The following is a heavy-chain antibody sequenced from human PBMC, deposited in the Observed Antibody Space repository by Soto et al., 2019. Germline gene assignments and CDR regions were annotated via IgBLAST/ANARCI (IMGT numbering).Heavy chain of an antibody. D-gene: IGHD5-12*01. J-gene: IGHJ3*02. Sequence: CESLKISCKGSGYTRNTLTNYWIGWVRQKPGQGLEWMGLIYPGGSDTRYSPSFQGQVTISADNSISIAYLEWSSLKASDTGMYDCANTYDAGAFDIWGQGPMVTVSS. CDR2: IYPGGSDT. CDR3: ANTYDAGAFDI. CDR1: GYTRNTLTNYW. V-gene: IGHV5-51*01.